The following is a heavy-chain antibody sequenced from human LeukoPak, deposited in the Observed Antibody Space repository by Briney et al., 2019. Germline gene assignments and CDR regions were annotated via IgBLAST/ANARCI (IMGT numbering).Heavy chain of an antibody. Sequence: PGGSLRLSCAASGFTFSDYYMSWIRQTPGKGLEWVSYISSSGSTIYYAECVKGRFTISRDNAKNPLYLQMNSLRAEDTAVYYCARDSRWDFDYWGQGTLVTVSS. J-gene: IGHJ4*02. V-gene: IGHV3-11*01. CDR2: ISSSGSTI. CDR3: ARDSRWDFDY. D-gene: IGHD4-23*01. CDR1: GFTFSDYY.